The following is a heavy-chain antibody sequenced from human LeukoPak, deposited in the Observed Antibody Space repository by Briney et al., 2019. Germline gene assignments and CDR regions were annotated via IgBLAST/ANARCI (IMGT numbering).Heavy chain of an antibody. V-gene: IGHV4-59*08. D-gene: IGHD3-3*01. Sequence: SETLSLTCTVSGGSISSYYWSWIRQPPGKGLEWIGYIYYSGSTNYNPSLKSRVTISVDTSKNQFSLKLSSVTAADTAVYYCARLIPITIFGVVTPYYFDYWGQGTLVTVSS. J-gene: IGHJ4*02. CDR2: IYYSGST. CDR3: ARLIPITIFGVVTPYYFDY. CDR1: GGSISSYY.